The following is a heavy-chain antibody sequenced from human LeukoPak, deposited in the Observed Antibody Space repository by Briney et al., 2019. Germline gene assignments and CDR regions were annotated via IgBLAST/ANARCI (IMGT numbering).Heavy chain of an antibody. CDR1: GYTCTSYG. Sequence: ASVKVSRKASGYTCTSYGISWVRQAPGQGLEWMGWISAYNGNTNYAQKLQGRVTMTTDTSTSTAYMELRSLRSDDTAVYYCARVVTMVRGKLKDFDYWGQGTLVTVSS. D-gene: IGHD3-10*01. J-gene: IGHJ4*02. CDR2: ISAYNGNT. CDR3: ARVVTMVRGKLKDFDY. V-gene: IGHV1-18*01.